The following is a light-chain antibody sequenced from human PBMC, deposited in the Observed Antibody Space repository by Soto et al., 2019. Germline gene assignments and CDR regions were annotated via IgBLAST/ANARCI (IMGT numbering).Light chain of an antibody. J-gene: IGKJ1*01. CDR3: QQSYSTPRT. CDR2: AAS. V-gene: IGKV1-39*01. CDR1: QSIRSF. Sequence: DFQMTQSPSSQSASVGDRVTITCRASQSIRSFLNWYQQKPGKAPKLLIYAASSLQSGVPSRFSGSGSGTNFTLTISSLQPEDFATYYCQQSYSTPRTLGQGTKVDTK.